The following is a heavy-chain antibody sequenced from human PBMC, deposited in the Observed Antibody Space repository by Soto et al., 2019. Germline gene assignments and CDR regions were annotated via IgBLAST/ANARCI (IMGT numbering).Heavy chain of an antibody. CDR3: ATMGGGIVVVPAKGPYYYYYMDV. D-gene: IGHD2-2*01. J-gene: IGHJ6*03. CDR1: GYTLTELS. V-gene: IGHV1-24*01. CDR2: FDPEDGET. Sequence: ASVKVSCKVSGYTLTELSMHWVRQAPGKGLEWMGGFDPEDGETIYAQKFQGRVTMTEDTSTDTAYMELSSLRSEDTAVYYCATMGGGIVVVPAKGPYYYYYMDVWGKGTTVTVSS.